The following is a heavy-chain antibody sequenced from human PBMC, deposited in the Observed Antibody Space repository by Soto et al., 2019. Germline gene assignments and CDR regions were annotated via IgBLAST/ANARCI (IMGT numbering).Heavy chain of an antibody. D-gene: IGHD3-10*01. CDR3: AKGAMDYYVSGRGFDY. CDR2: INGSGGST. J-gene: IGHJ4*02. V-gene: IGHV3-23*01. Sequence: EVPLLESGGGLVQPGGSLRLSCAASGFTFSSYAMNWVRQSPVKGLEWVSAINGSGGSTYYADSVRGRFTISRDNSKNTLYLQMNSLRAEDTAVYYCAKGAMDYYVSGRGFDYWGQGTLVTVSS. CDR1: GFTFSSYA.